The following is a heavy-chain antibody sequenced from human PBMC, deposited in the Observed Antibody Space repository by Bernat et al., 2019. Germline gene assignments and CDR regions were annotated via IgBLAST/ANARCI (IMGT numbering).Heavy chain of an antibody. CDR3: ARAPICSSTSCYWGVFDY. CDR1: GFTFSSYE. CDR2: ISSSGSTI. Sequence: EVQLVESGGGLVQPGGSLRLSCAASGFTFSSYEMNWVRQAPGKGLEWVSYISSSGSTIYYADSVKGRFTISRDNAKNSLYLQMNSLRAEDTAVYYCARAPICSSTSCYWGVFDYWGQGTLVTVSS. J-gene: IGHJ4*02. D-gene: IGHD2-2*01. V-gene: IGHV3-48*03.